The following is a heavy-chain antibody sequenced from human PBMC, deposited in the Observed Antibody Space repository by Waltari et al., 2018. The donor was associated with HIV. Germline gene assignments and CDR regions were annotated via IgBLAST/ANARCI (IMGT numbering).Heavy chain of an antibody. CDR2: VSYDGSRT. D-gene: IGHD3-10*01. J-gene: IGHJ4*02. V-gene: IGHV3-30-3*01. CDR3: ARDGAKLRLVWAGELFHFFDS. CDR1: GFSFRTYS. Sequence: QVQLAESGGGVVQRGGSLRLSCAASGFSFRTYSINWVRQAPGTGLEWVAVVSYDGSRTFHADSVKGRFTLSRDNAKNTVGLQMNSLRPEDTAVYYCARDGAKLRLVWAGELFHFFDSWGQGALVTVSA.